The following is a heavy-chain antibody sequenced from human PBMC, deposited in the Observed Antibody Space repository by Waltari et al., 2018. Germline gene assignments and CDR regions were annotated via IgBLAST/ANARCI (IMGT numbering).Heavy chain of an antibody. Sequence: EVQLVQSGAEVKRPGESLKISCKGSGDTFNSYWIGWVRQMSGKGLEWMGIIYPGDSDTRYSPSFQGQVSISVDKSISTAYLQWSSLKASDSAMYYCARLNWDYYMDVWGKGTTVTVS. CDR1: GDTFNSYW. D-gene: IGHD3-16*01. V-gene: IGHV5-51*01. CDR3: ARLNWDYYMDV. CDR2: IYPGDSDT. J-gene: IGHJ6*03.